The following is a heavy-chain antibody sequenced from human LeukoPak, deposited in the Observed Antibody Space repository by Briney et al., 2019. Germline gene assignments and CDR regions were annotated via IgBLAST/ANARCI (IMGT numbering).Heavy chain of an antibody. D-gene: IGHD6-13*01. CDR2: ISSSSSYI. CDR3: ARVRIAAAGTFYYYGMDV. J-gene: IGHJ6*02. CDR1: GFTFSSYS. V-gene: IGHV3-21*01. Sequence: PGGSLRLSCAASGFTFSSYSMNWVRQAPGKGLEWVSSISSSSSYIYYADSVKGRFPISRDNAKHALYLQMNSLRAEATAVYYCARVRIAAAGTFYYYGMDVWGQGTTVTVSS.